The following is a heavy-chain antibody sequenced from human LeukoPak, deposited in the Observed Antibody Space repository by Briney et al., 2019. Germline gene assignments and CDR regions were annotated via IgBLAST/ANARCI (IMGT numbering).Heavy chain of an antibody. CDR3: TASSNWYFQH. D-gene: IGHD6-13*01. CDR2: ISDSGDSI. Sequence: GGSLRLSCAASGFTFSNDAMSWVSQAPGKGLERVSGISDSGDSIYYTDSVKGRFTISRDNSKNTMYLQMNSLGAVDAAVYYGTASSNWYFQHWGQGFLVTVSS. J-gene: IGHJ1*01. V-gene: IGHV3-23*01. CDR1: GFTFSNDA.